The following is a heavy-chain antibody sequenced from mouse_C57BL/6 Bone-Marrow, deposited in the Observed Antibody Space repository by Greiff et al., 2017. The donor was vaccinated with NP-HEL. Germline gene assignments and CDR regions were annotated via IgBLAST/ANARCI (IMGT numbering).Heavy chain of an antibody. CDR3: ARSGIYYYGSSWFAY. CDR2: IYPRDGST. J-gene: IGHJ3*01. Sequence: VQLQQSGPELVKPGASVKLSCKASGYTFTSYDINWVKQRPGQGLEWIGWIYPRDGSTKYNEKFKGKATLTVDTSSSTAYMELHSLTSEDSAVYFCARSGIYYYGSSWFAYWGQGTLVTVSA. D-gene: IGHD1-1*01. V-gene: IGHV1-85*01. CDR1: GYTFTSYD.